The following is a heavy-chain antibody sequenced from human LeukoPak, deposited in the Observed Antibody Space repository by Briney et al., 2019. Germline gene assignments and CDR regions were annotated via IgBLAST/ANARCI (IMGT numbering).Heavy chain of an antibody. CDR3: AKALGGLYYYYGVDV. D-gene: IGHD1-26*01. Sequence: GGSLRLSCAASGFTFDDYAMHWVRQTPGKGLEWVSGISWNSGSIGYADSVKGRFTISRDNAKNSLYLQMNSLRAEGTALYYCAKALGGLYYYYGVDVWGQGTTVAVSS. CDR2: ISWNSGSI. CDR1: GFTFDDYA. J-gene: IGHJ6*02. V-gene: IGHV3-9*01.